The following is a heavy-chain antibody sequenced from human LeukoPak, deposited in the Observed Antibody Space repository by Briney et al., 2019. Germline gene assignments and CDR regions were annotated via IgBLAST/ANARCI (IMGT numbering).Heavy chain of an antibody. CDR2: IYYSGST. V-gene: IGHV4-59*01. D-gene: IGHD5-18*01. J-gene: IGHJ4*02. Sequence: SETLSLTCSVSGGSISSYYWSWIRQPPGKGLEWIGYIYYSGSTNYNPSLKSRVTISVDTSKNQSSLKLSSVTAADTAVYYCARGGTGYSYGLFDYWGQGTLVTVSS. CDR3: ARGGTGYSYGLFDY. CDR1: GGSISSYY.